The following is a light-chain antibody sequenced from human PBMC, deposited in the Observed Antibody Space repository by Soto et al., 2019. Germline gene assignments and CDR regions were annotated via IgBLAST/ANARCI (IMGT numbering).Light chain of an antibody. J-gene: IGKJ5*01. Sequence: EIVMTQSPSTLSVPPVQIATFFFWSSQIINDNVAWYQQKPGQAPRLLIYGASSRATGIPDRFSGSGSGADFTLTISRLEPEDFAVYYCQQYGSSPLITFGQATRLEIK. CDR3: QQYGSSPLIT. CDR1: QIINDN. CDR2: GAS. V-gene: IGKV3-20*01.